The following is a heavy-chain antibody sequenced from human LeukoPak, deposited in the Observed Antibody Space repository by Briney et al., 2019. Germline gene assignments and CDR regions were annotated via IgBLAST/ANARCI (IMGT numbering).Heavy chain of an antibody. J-gene: IGHJ4*02. V-gene: IGHV3-49*03. CDR3: TRAVGKYSSSWYFDY. CDR2: IRSKAYGGTT. CDR1: GFTFGDYA. D-gene: IGHD6-13*01. Sequence: GGSLRLSCTASGFTFGDYAMSWFRQAPGKGLEWVGFIRSKAYGGTTEYAASVKGRFTISRDDSKSIAYLQMNSLKTEDTAVYYCTRAVGKYSSSWYFDYWGQGTLVTVSS.